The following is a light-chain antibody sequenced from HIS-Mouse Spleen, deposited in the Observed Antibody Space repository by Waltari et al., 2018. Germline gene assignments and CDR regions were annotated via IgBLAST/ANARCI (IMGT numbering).Light chain of an antibody. J-gene: IGLJ2*01. CDR1: SPNIGSNT. CDR3: AAWDDSLNGHVV. CDR2: SNN. Sequence: QSVLTQPPSASGTPGQRVTISCSGSSPNIGSNTVNWYQQLPGTAPKLLLYSNNQRPSGVPDRFSGSKSGTSASLAISGLQSEDEADYYCAAWDDSLNGHVVFGGGTKLTVL. V-gene: IGLV1-44*01.